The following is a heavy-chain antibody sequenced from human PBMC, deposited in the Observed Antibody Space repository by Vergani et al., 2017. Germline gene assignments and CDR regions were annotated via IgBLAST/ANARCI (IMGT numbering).Heavy chain of an antibody. V-gene: IGHV3-11*04. CDR1: GVKFSDHY. J-gene: IGHJ6*02. D-gene: IGHD1-1*01. CDR3: AKNPCISTTRHYYAMDV. CDR2: ISPGASTV. Sequence: LEESGGGSVKPGGSLRLSCAASGVKFSDHYMSWIRQAPGKGLEWVSHISPGASTVSYTDSVTGRFTVSRDNDNNSLTLDMTTLRGEDTAVYYCAKNPCISTTRHYYAMDVWGQGTTVTVSS.